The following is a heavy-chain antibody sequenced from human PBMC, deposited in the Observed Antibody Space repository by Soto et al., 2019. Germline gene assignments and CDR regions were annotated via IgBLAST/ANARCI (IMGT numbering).Heavy chain of an antibody. Sequence: QVQLQESGPGLVKPSETLSLTCAVSGYSISSGYYWGWIRQPPGKGLEWIGSIYHSGSTYYNPSLKSRVTISVDTSKNQFSLKLSSVTAADTAVYYCARWGGGSYLNYYYYGMDVWGQGTTVTVSS. CDR1: GYSISSGYY. V-gene: IGHV4-38-2*01. J-gene: IGHJ6*02. CDR3: ARWGGGSYLNYYYYGMDV. D-gene: IGHD1-26*01. CDR2: IYHSGST.